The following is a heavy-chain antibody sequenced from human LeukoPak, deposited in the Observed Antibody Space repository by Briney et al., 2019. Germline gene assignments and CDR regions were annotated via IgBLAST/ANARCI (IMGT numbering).Heavy chain of an antibody. CDR1: GFTFVNYA. J-gene: IGHJ4*02. D-gene: IGHD6-19*01. Sequence: PGGSLRPSCAASGFTFVNYAMSWVRQAPGKGLEWVSAVVGGGGTTFYADSVKGRFTISRDNSKNTVYLQINSLRGEDTAVYYCAKARLSTGWAYNDYWGQGALVTVSS. CDR3: AKARLSTGWAYNDY. CDR2: VVGGGGTT. V-gene: IGHV3-23*01.